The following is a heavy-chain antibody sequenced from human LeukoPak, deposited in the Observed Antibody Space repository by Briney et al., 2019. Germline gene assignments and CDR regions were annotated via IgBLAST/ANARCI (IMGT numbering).Heavy chain of an antibody. V-gene: IGHV3-53*01. D-gene: IGHD3-10*01. J-gene: IGHJ4*02. CDR3: ASDPGRYDYFDF. Sequence: PGGSLRLSCAASGFTFSSYWMSWVRQAPGKGLELVSVIYEGDSTYYTDSVKGRFTISRDNSKNTLYLQMNSLRAEDTAMYYCASDPGRYDYFDFWGQGTLVTVSS. CDR1: GFTFSSYW. CDR2: IYEGDST.